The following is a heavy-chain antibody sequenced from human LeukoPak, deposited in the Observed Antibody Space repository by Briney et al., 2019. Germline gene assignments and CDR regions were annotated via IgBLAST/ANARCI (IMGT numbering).Heavy chain of an antibody. Sequence: ASVKVSCKASGYTFTSYGISWVRQAPGQGLEWMGWISAYNGNTNYAQKLQGRVTMTTDTSTSTAYMELRSLRSDDTAVYYCARDPSFLGSSEGPSWFDPWGQGTLVTVSS. J-gene: IGHJ5*02. D-gene: IGHD2/OR15-2a*01. CDR3: ARDPSFLGSSEGPSWFDP. CDR2: ISAYNGNT. CDR1: GYTFTSYG. V-gene: IGHV1-18*01.